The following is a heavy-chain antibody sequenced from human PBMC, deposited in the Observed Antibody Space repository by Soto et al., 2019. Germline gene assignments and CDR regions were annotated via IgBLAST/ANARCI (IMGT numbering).Heavy chain of an antibody. J-gene: IGHJ4*02. V-gene: IGHV3-30-3*01. D-gene: IGHD4-17*01. CDR3: ARGGWGPYGDTKPFLFDY. CDR2: ISYDGSNK. CDR1: GFTFSSYA. Sequence: QVQLVESGGGVVQPGRSLRLSCAASGFTFSSYAMHWVRQAPGKGLEWVAVISYDGSNKYYADSVKGRFTISRDNSKNTLYLQMNSLRAEDTALYHCARGGWGPYGDTKPFLFDYWGQGTLVTVSS.